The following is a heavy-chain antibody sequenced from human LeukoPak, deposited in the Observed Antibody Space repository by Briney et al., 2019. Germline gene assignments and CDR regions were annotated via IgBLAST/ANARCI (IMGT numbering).Heavy chain of an antibody. V-gene: IGHV4-34*01. CDR2: INHSGST. D-gene: IGHD6-6*01. CDR1: GGSFSGYY. Sequence: SETLSLTCVVYGGSFSGYYWSWIRQPPGKGLEWIGEINHSGSTNYNPSLKSRVTISVDTSKNQFSLKLSSVTAADTAVYYCARIAARRLGPFVYYYYYYMDVWGKGTTVTVSS. J-gene: IGHJ6*03. CDR3: ARIAARRLGPFVYYYYYYMDV.